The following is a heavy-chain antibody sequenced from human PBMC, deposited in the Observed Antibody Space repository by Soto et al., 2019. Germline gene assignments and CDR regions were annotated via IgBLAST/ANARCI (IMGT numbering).Heavy chain of an antibody. CDR3: ARYYYGSRRFSGYFGY. J-gene: IGHJ4*02. CDR1: GGSICSGEYC. V-gene: IGHV4-30-4*01. Sequence: SATLSLTWTVSGGSICSGEYCWSGIRQPSGPGLEWSGYIYYSGSTYYNPSLKSRVTISVDTSKNQFSLKLSSVTAADTPVYYCARYYYGSRRFSGYFGYWGQGTLVTVS. D-gene: IGHD3-10*01. CDR2: IYYSGST.